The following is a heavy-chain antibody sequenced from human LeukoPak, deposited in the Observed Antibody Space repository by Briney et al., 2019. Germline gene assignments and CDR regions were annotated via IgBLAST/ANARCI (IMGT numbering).Heavy chain of an antibody. CDR1: GFTFDDYA. CDR2: ISWNGGSI. V-gene: IGHV3-9*01. J-gene: IGHJ4*02. Sequence: PGGSLRLSCAASGFTFDDYAMHWVRQAPGKGLEWVSGISWNGGSIGYADSVKGRFTISRDNAKNSLYLQMNSLRAEDTALYYCAKKGYSSSSALDYWGQGTLVTVSS. D-gene: IGHD6-6*01. CDR3: AKKGYSSSSALDY.